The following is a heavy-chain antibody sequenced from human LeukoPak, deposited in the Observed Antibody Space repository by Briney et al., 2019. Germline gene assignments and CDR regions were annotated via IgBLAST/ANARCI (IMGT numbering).Heavy chain of an antibody. V-gene: IGHV1-69*01. Sequence: SVKVSCKASGGTFSSYAISWVQQAPGQGLEWMGGIIPIFGTANYAQKFQGRVTITADESTSTAYMELSSLRSEDTAVYYCAHVTPIVATSPGGYWGQGTLVTVSS. D-gene: IGHD5-12*01. J-gene: IGHJ4*02. CDR1: GGTFSSYA. CDR2: IIPIFGTA. CDR3: AHVTPIVATSPGGY.